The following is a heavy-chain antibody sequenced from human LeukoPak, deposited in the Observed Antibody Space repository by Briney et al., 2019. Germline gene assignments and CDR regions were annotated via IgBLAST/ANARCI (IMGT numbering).Heavy chain of an antibody. Sequence: GGSLRLSCAASGFTFSSYWMSWVRQAPGKGLEWVSVIYSGGSTYYADSVKGRFTISRDNSKNTLYLQMNSLRAEDTAVYYCARAAGNSVFYFPFDYWGQGTLVTVSS. CDR2: IYSGGST. J-gene: IGHJ4*02. CDR1: GFTFSSYW. D-gene: IGHD4-23*01. V-gene: IGHV3-53*01. CDR3: ARAAGNSVFYFPFDY.